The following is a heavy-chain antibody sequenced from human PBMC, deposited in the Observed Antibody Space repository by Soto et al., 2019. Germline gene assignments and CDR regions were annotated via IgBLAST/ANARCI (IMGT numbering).Heavy chain of an antibody. J-gene: IGHJ2*01. Sequence: EVQVLESGGGLVQPGGSLRLSCAASGFTFSNYAMSCVRQAPGKVLEWVSTIHGGGDYTHYTDSVKGRFTISRDNSRTTLFLRLTGLRAEETAVSYCAKSRGSGSYPNWNFDVWGRGTLVSVSS. CDR1: GFTFSNYA. D-gene: IGHD1-26*01. V-gene: IGHV3-23*01. CDR3: AKSRGSGSYPNWNFDV. CDR2: IHGGGDYT.